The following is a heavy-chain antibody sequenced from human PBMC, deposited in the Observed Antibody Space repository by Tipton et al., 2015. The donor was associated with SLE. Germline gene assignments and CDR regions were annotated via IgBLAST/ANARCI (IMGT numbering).Heavy chain of an antibody. CDR2: IYYSGST. V-gene: IGHV4-39*07. Sequence: TLSLTCTVSGGSISSGSYYWSWIRQPPGKGLEWIGSIYYSGSTYYNPSLKSRVTISVDTSTNQFSLKLSSVTAADTAVYYCARHYDPEQGITIFGVVTAGAFDIWGQGTMVTVSS. D-gene: IGHD3-3*01. J-gene: IGHJ3*02. CDR3: ARHYDPEQGITIFGVVTAGAFDI. CDR1: GGSISSGSYY.